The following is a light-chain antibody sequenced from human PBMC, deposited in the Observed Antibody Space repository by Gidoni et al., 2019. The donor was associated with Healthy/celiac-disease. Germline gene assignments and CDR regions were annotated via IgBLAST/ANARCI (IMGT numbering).Light chain of an antibody. V-gene: IGKV3-11*01. CDR2: DAS. CDR1: QSVSSY. J-gene: IGKJ4*01. Sequence: EIVLTQSPATLSLSPGERATLSCRASQSVSSYLAWYQQKPGQAPRLLIYDASNRATGIPARFSGRGSGKDFTLTISSLEPEDFAVYYCQQRSNGLTFGGGTKVEIK. CDR3: QQRSNGLT.